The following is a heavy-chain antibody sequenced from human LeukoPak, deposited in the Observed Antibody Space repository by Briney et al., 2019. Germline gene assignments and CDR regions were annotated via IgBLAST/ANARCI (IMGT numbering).Heavy chain of an antibody. D-gene: IGHD5-18*01. V-gene: IGHV4-59*01. J-gene: IGHJ4*02. CDR2: IYYTGAT. Sequence: PSQRLSPTCPLSGGSISSYYSSCIRLPPRRGMEWIEYIYYTGATYYNPTLKSRVTISLDTSKNQFSLKLSSVTAADAAVYYCARAGYSYGTGYYFDYWGQGALVTVSS. CDR3: ARAGYSYGTGYYFDY. CDR1: GGSISSYY.